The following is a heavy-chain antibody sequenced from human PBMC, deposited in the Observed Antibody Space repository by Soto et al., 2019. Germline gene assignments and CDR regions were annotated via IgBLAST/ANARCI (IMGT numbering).Heavy chain of an antibody. CDR3: ARITGRSPDF. J-gene: IGHJ4*02. Sequence: TSETLSLTCAVSCGSMNSHFRSWVRQPAGKGLEGIGRVYIRGLTTYNPSLRSRVTLSLDPHKNQLSLKLTPVTAAATAVYYCARITGRSPDFWGQATLVT. CDR1: CGSMNSHF. CDR2: VYIRGLT. V-gene: IGHV4-59*10. D-gene: IGHD2-8*02.